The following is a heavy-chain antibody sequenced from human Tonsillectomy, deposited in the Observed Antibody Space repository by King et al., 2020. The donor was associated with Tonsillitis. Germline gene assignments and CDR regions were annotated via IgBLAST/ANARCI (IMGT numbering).Heavy chain of an antibody. Sequence: QLVQSGPEVKKPGTSVRVSCKASGFTFPKSAVQWVRQARGQRLEWIGWIVIGSGDTNYAQNFQERVTISREMSTSTVYMELSSLRSSAVFYCAAPIEGVTYAFDIWGQGTTVTVSS. CDR3: AAPIEGVTYAFDI. CDR1: GFTFPKSA. J-gene: IGHJ3*02. V-gene: IGHV1-58*01. CDR2: IVIGSGDT. D-gene: IGHD1-26*01.